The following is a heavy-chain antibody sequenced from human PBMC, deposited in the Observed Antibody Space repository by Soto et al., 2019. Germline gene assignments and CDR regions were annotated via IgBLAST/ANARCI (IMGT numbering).Heavy chain of an antibody. D-gene: IGHD1-7*01. CDR3: ARDLGNTRMSMNSFDP. V-gene: IGHV1-2*02. CDR1: GYTFTGYY. CDR2: INPKTDGT. Sequence: ASVKVSCKTSGYTFTGYYIHWVRQATGQGLEWMVWINPKTDGTKYAPTFRRRVTFTSETSISTAYMEVPTLRSDATAVYFCARDLGNTRMSMNSFDPWGQGTLVTVSS. J-gene: IGHJ5*02.